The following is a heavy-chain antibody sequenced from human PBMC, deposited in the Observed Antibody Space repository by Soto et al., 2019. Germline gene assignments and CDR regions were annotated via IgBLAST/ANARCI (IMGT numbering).Heavy chain of an antibody. V-gene: IGHV3-48*01. D-gene: IGHD2-2*01. Sequence: EVQLVESGGGLVQPGGSLRLSCAASGFTFSSYSMNWVRQAPGKGLEWVSYISSSSSTIYYADSVKGRFTISRDNAKNSLYLQRNSLRAEDTAVYYCARDRGYCSSTSCYAGDYWGQGTLVTVSS. CDR1: GFTFSSYS. J-gene: IGHJ4*02. CDR2: ISSSSSTI. CDR3: ARDRGYCSSTSCYAGDY.